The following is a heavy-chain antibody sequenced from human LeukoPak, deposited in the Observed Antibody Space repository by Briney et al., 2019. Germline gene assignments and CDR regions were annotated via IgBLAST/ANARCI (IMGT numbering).Heavy chain of an antibody. J-gene: IGHJ4*02. CDR1: GFTSSNAW. D-gene: IGHD3-3*01. Sequence: RTGGSLRPSCAAAGFTSSNAWMSWGRQAPGKGLEWVGRIKSKTDGGTTDYAAPVKGRFTISRDDSKNTLYLQMNSLKTEDTAVYCCTTDDFWSGYWAWVDYWGQGTLVTVSS. CDR3: TTDDFWSGYWAWVDY. V-gene: IGHV3-15*01. CDR2: IKSKTDGGTT.